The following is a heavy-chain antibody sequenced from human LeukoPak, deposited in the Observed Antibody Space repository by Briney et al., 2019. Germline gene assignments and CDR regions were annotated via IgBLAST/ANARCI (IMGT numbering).Heavy chain of an antibody. CDR1: GGTFSSYA. D-gene: IGHD1-1*01. Sequence: SVKVSCKASGGTFSSYAISWVRQAPGQGLEWMGGIIPIFGTANYAQKFQGRVTITADESTCTAYMELSSLRSEDTAVYYCARGETGTTGTTLRSLNYWGQGTLVTVSS. J-gene: IGHJ4*02. V-gene: IGHV1-69*13. CDR3: ARGETGTTGTTLRSLNY. CDR2: IIPIFGTA.